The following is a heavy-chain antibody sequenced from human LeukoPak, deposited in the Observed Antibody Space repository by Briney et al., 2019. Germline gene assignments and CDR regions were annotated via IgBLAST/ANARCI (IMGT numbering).Heavy chain of an antibody. CDR2: IYTSGST. CDR3: ARGSYSSSSFYFDY. D-gene: IGHD6-6*01. J-gene: IGHJ4*02. Sequence: SETLSLTCTVSGGSISSGSYYWSWIRQPAGKGLEGIGRIYTSGSTNYNPSPKSRVTISVDTSKNQFSLKLSSVTAADTAVYYCARGSYSSSSFYFDYWGQGTLVTVSS. V-gene: IGHV4-61*02. CDR1: GGSISSGSYY.